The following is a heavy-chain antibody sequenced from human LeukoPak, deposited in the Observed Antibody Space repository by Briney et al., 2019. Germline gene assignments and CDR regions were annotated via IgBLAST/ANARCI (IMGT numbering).Heavy chain of an antibody. D-gene: IGHD3-10*01. CDR1: GFTFSSYS. CDR3: ARDDYGSGSYYDY. J-gene: IGHJ4*02. V-gene: IGHV3-21*01. CDR2: ISSSSSYL. Sequence: GGSLRLSCAASGFTFSSYSMNWVRQAPGKGLEWVSYISSSSSYLYYADSVKGRFTISRDNAKNSLYLQMNSLRAEDTAVYYCARDDYGSGSYYDYWGQGTLVTVSS.